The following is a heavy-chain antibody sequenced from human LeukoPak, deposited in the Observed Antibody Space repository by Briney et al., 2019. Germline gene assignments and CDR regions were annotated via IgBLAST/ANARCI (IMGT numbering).Heavy chain of an antibody. CDR2: ISGSGGST. CDR1: GFTFSSYA. Sequence: PGGSLRLSCAASGFTFSSYAMSWVRQAPGRGLEWVPAISGSGGSTYYADSVKGRFTISRDNSKNTLYQQMNSLRAEDTAVYYCAKIKGGYSYGSLDYYYYGMDVWGQGTTVTVSS. V-gene: IGHV3-23*01. D-gene: IGHD5-18*01. J-gene: IGHJ6*02. CDR3: AKIKGGYSYGSLDYYYYGMDV.